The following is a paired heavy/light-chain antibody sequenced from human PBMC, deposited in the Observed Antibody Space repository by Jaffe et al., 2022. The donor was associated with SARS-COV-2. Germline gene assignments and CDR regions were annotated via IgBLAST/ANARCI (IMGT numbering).Heavy chain of an antibody. Sequence: QLRLQESGPGLVKPSETLSLTCSVSGDSISRRTDYWGWIRQPPGKRLEWIGSIHYSGRIYDHPSLRSRLTMSVDTSKSQFSLTLTSVTAADAAVYYCVLLSREGRGDSWGQGTPVIVSS. CDR2: IHYSGRI. V-gene: IGHV4-39*01. CDR3: VLLSREGRGDS. D-gene: IGHD3-16*02. J-gene: IGHJ4*02. CDR1: GDSISRRTDY.
Light chain of an antibody. Sequence: EIVLTQSPGTLSLSPGERVTLSCRASQTVSPNYLAWYQQKPGQAPRLLIYDAFIRASGIPDRFSGSGSGTDFTLTISRLEPEDFAVYHCQQYVTSPITFGGGTKVEVK. CDR2: DAF. CDR3: QQYVTSPIT. CDR1: QTVSPNY. J-gene: IGKJ4*01. V-gene: IGKV3-20*01.